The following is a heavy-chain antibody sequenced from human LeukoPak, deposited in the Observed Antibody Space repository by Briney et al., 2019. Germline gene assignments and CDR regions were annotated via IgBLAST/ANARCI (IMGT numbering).Heavy chain of an antibody. D-gene: IGHD3-22*01. CDR2: ISSSSTI. Sequence: GGSLRLSCAASGFTFSSYSMNWVRQAPGKGLEWVSYISSSSTIYYADSVKGRFTISRDNAKNSLYLQMNSLRAEDTAVYYCARGAAYYDSSGYYPLYWGQGTLVTVSS. V-gene: IGHV3-48*01. CDR1: GFTFSSYS. CDR3: ARGAAYYDSSGYYPLY. J-gene: IGHJ4*02.